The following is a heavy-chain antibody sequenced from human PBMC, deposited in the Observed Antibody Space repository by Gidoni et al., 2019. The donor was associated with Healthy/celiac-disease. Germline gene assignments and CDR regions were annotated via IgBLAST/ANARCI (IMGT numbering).Heavy chain of an antibody. Sequence: QVQLQESGPGLVKPSETLSLTCTVSGGSISRHYWSWIRQPPGKGLEWIGYIYYSGSTNYNPSLKSRVTISVDTSKNQFSLKLSSVTAADTAVYYCARDLLWVGDYYYGMDVWGQGTTVTVSS. D-gene: IGHD2-21*01. CDR1: GGSISRHY. CDR2: IYYSGST. CDR3: ARDLLWVGDYYYGMDV. V-gene: IGHV4-59*11. J-gene: IGHJ6*02.